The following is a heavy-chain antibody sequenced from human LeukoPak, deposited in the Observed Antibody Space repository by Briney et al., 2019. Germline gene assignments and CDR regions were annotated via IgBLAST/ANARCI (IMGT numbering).Heavy chain of an antibody. CDR3: ASTYYFDSSGYYKIDY. Sequence: NASETLSLTCAVYGGSFSGYYWSWIRQPPGKGLEWIGEINHSGSTFYNPSLKSRVTISVDTSKNQFSLKLSSVTAADTAVYYCASTYYFDSSGYYKIDYWGQGTLVTVSS. CDR2: INHSGST. V-gene: IGHV4-34*01. D-gene: IGHD3-22*01. CDR1: GGSFSGYY. J-gene: IGHJ4*02.